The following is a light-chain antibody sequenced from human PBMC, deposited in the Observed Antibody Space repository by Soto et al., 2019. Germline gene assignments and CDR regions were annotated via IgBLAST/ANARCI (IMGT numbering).Light chain of an antibody. Sequence: DIRLTQSPASLSASVGDRVSITCRTSRSIRNELNWFQQRPGKAPRLLIYDTFTLQSGVPSRFSGSVSGTEFSLTISSLQAGDSAIYYCQQSFTTPWTFGQGTKVEI. V-gene: IGKV1-39*01. J-gene: IGKJ1*01. CDR3: QQSFTTPWT. CDR2: DTF. CDR1: RSIRNE.